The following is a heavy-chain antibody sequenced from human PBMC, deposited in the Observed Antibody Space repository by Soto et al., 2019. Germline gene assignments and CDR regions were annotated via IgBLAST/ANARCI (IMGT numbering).Heavy chain of an antibody. CDR2: ISAYNGNT. J-gene: IGHJ4*02. CDR3: ARVGGIVGATSPLDY. CDR1: GYTFTSYG. V-gene: IGHV1-18*01. D-gene: IGHD1-26*01. Sequence: ASVKVSCKASGYTFTSYGISWVRQAPGQGLEWMGWISAYNGNTNYAQKLQGRVTMTTDTSTSTAYMELRSLRSDDTAVYYCARVGGIVGATSPLDYWGQGTLVTVSS.